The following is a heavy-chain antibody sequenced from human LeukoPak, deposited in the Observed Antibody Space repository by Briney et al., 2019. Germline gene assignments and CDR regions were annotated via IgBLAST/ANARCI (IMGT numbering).Heavy chain of an antibody. CDR3: VRGRDYYYGLDV. CDR2: MNPNSGVT. CDR1: GYTFTSYD. Sequence: ASVKVSCKTSGYTFTSYDINWARQAPGQGLEYMGWMNPNSGVTTNAKKFQGRVSMTRDTSTTTAYMEVRGLRSDDTAVYYCVRGRDYYYGLDVWGQGTTVIVSS. J-gene: IGHJ6*02. V-gene: IGHV1-8*01.